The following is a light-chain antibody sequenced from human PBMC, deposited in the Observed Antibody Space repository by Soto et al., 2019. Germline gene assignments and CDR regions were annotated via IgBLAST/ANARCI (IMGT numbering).Light chain of an antibody. V-gene: IGLV1-51*02. CDR1: SSNIGNNY. CDR3: GTWDSSLSAFV. J-gene: IGLJ3*02. CDR2: ENN. Sequence: QSVLTQPPSVSAAPGQKVSISCSATSSNIGNNYVSWYQQLPGAAPKLLIYENNKRPSGIPDRFSGSKSGTSATLGITGLQTGDEADYYRGTWDSSLSAFVFGGGTKVTVL.